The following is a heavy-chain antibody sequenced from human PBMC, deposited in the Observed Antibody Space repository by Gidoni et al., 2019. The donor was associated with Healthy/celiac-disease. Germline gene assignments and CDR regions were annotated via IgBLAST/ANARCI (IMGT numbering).Heavy chain of an antibody. CDR1: GYTFTSYA. Sequence: QVQLVQSGAEVKKPGASVKVSCKASGYTFTSYAMHWVRQAPGQRLEWMGWINAGNGNTKYSQKFQGRVTITRDTSASTAYMELSSLRFEDTAVYYCARERFLNWFDPWGQGTLVTVSS. CDR2: INAGNGNT. CDR3: ARERFLNWFDP. V-gene: IGHV1-3*01. J-gene: IGHJ5*02. D-gene: IGHD3-10*01.